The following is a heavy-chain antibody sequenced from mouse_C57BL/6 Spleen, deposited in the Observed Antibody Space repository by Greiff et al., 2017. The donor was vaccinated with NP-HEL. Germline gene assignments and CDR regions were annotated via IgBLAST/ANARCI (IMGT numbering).Heavy chain of an antibody. CDR1: GFSLTSYG. V-gene: IGHV2-2*01. CDR3: ARENYSNYFLAY. D-gene: IGHD2-5*01. J-gene: IGHJ3*01. CDR2: IWSGGST. Sequence: QVQLQQSGPGLVQPSQSLSITCTVSGFSLTSYGVHWVRQSPGKGLEWLGVIWSGGSTDYNAAFISRLSISKDNSKSQVLCKMNRLQADDTAIYCGARENYSNYFLAYGGQGTLVTVSA.